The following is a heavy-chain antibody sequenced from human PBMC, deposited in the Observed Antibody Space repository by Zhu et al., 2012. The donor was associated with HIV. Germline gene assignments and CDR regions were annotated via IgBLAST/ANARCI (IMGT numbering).Heavy chain of an antibody. V-gene: IGHV4-34*02. CDR2: TNHTGST. J-gene: IGHJ3*02. D-gene: IGHD4-17*01. Sequence: QVQLQQWGTGLLKPSETLSLTCAVYGGSFSGYYWSWIRQSPGKGLEWIGKTNHTGSTNYNPSLKSRVIISGDTSKRQFSLKLSSVTTADTAMYYCARNEPGYGDLDAFGIWGQGTMVTVSS. CDR3: ARNEPGYGDLDAFGI. CDR1: GGSFSGYY.